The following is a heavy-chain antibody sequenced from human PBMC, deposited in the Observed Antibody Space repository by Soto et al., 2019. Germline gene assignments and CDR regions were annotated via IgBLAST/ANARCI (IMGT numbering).Heavy chain of an antibody. D-gene: IGHD1-26*01. CDR2: IYYSGGT. V-gene: IGHV4-59*08. CDR3: ARRWGAAFDY. CDR1: GGSISSYY. Sequence: QVQLQESGPGLVKPSETLSLTCTVSGGSISSYYWSWIRQPPGKGLEWIGDIYYSGGTNYNPSLKGRVTISVDTSNNQFALKLSSVTAADTAVYYCARRWGAAFDYWGQGTLVTVSS. J-gene: IGHJ4*02.